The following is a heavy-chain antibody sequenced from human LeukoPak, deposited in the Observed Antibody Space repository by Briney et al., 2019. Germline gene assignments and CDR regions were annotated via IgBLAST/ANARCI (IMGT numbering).Heavy chain of an antibody. CDR3: TRLLEKVNLAEGNEGLFGS. D-gene: IGHD1-1*01. CDR2: IRTKPNSYAT. V-gene: IGHV3-73*01. J-gene: IGHJ4*02. Sequence: GGSLRLSCAASGFTFSGSAIHWVRQASGKGLEWVGRIRTKPNSYATAYAELVKGRFTMSRDDSKNTAYLQMDSLRTEDTAIYYCTRLLEKVNLAEGNEGLFGSWGQGTLVTVSS. CDR1: GFTFSGSA.